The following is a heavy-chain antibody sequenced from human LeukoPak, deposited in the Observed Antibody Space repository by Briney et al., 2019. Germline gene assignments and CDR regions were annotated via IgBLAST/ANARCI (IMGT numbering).Heavy chain of an antibody. J-gene: IGHJ4*02. V-gene: IGHV1-8*03. CDR2: MNPNSGNT. Sequence: ASVKVSCKASGYTFTSYDINWVRQATGQGLEWMGWMNPNSGNTGYAQKFQGRVTITRNTSISTAYMELSSLRSEDTAVYYCARDYKEIFGVALVDWGQGTLVTVSS. D-gene: IGHD3-3*01. CDR1: GYTFTSYD. CDR3: ARDYKEIFGVALVD.